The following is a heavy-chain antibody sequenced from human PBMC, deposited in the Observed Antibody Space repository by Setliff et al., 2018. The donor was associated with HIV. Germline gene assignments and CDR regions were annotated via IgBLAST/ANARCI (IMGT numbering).Heavy chain of an antibody. D-gene: IGHD1-20*01. CDR3: ARDPGRYNGMDV. V-gene: IGHV3-66*01. CDR2: IHSGGST. CDR1: GFTVSNDY. J-gene: IGHJ6*02. Sequence: GGSLRLSCAASGFTVSNDYMSWVRQAPGRGLEWVSVIHSGGSTYYADSVKGRFTISRDNSKNTLYLQMNSLRAEDTAVYYCARDPGRYNGMDVWGQGTTVTVSS.